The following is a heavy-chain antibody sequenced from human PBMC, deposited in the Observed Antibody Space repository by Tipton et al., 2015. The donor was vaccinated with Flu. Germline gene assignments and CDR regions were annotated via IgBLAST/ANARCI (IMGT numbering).Heavy chain of an antibody. V-gene: IGHV6-1*01. CDR3: ARGTGYCSSTSCFHGMDV. CDR2: TYYRSKWYN. Sequence: GLVKPSQTLSLTCAISGDSVSSNSAAWNWIRQSPSRGLEWLGRTYYRSKWYNDYAVSVKSRITISPDTSKNQFSLQLNSMTPEDTAVYYCARGTGYCSSTSCFHGMDVWGQGTTVTVSS. J-gene: IGHJ6*02. CDR1: GDSVSSNSAA. D-gene: IGHD2-2*01.